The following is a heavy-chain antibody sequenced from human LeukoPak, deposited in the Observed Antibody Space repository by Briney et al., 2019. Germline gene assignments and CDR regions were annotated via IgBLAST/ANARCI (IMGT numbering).Heavy chain of an antibody. CDR1: GFTFTQYD. V-gene: IGHV3-23*01. CDR3: AKDALHRHYFDT. J-gene: IGHJ4*02. Sequence: PGGSLRLSCAASGFTFTQYDMSWVRQAPGEGLEWVSTISRNDDSTYYTESVKGRFTVSRDASKSTLFLEMSSLRAEDTAIYYCAKDALHRHYFDTWGQGTLVSVSS. CDR2: ISRNDDST.